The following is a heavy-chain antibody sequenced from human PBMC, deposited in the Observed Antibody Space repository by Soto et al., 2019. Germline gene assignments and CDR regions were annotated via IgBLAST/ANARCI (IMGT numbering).Heavy chain of an antibody. Sequence: SETLSPTCTVSGGSISSGGYYWSWIRQHPGKGLEWIGYIYYSGSTYYNPSLKSRVTISVDTSKNQFSLKLSSVTAADTAVYYCARSPQFHDYGGNFGPGEPGMDVWGQGTTVTVSS. V-gene: IGHV4-31*03. CDR3: ARSPQFHDYGGNFGPGEPGMDV. J-gene: IGHJ6*02. CDR1: GGSISSGGYY. CDR2: IYYSGST. D-gene: IGHD4-17*01.